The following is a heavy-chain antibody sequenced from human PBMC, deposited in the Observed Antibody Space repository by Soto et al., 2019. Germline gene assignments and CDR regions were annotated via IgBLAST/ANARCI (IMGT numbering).Heavy chain of an antibody. CDR1: VFTVSSYV. CDR2: IWYDGSNK. CDR3: ARIPSYFVLALGGIED. V-gene: IGHV3-33*01. D-gene: IGHD1-26*01. J-gene: IGHJ4*02. Sequence: GGSLRVSCAASVFTVSSYVMHWVLQARGKGLEWVAVIWYDGSNKYYADSVKGRFTISRDNSKNTLYLQMKSLRAEDTAVYYCARIPSYFVLALGGIEDWGQGTLGIV.